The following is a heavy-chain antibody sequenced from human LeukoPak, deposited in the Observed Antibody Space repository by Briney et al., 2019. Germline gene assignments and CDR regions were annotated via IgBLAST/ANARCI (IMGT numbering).Heavy chain of an antibody. J-gene: IGHJ6*03. CDR3: ARASSSYYYYYMDV. CDR1: EYTFTGYY. V-gene: IGHV1-2*02. CDR2: INPNSGGT. D-gene: IGHD6-6*01. Sequence: ASVKVSCKASEYTFTGYYMHWVRQAPGQGLEWMGWINPNSGGTNYAQKFQGRVTMTRDTSISTAYMELSRLRSDDTAVYYCARASSSYYYYYMDVWGKGTTVTVSS.